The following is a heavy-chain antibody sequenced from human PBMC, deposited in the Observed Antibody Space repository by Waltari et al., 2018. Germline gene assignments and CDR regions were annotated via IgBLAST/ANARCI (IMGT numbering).Heavy chain of an antibody. CDR3: AKVRVPAVMFNWFDP. D-gene: IGHD3-10*01. CDR1: GDSLTTHNW. V-gene: IGHV4-4*02. Sequence: QVKLQESGPGLVKPLGTLSLTCTVSGDSLTTHNWWSWVRQSPGKGLEWIGEIYHSGDSNYNPALQSRVTISRDKSKNQISLRLTSVTAADTAVYYCAKVRVPAVMFNWFDPWGQGTLVTVSS. CDR2: IYHSGDS. J-gene: IGHJ5*02.